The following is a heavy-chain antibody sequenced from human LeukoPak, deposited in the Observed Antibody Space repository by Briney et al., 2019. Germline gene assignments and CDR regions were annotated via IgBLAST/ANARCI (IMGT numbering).Heavy chain of an antibody. J-gene: IGHJ3*02. V-gene: IGHV3-53*01. CDR1: GFTVSSNY. D-gene: IGHD1-14*01. CDR2: IYSGGST. Sequence: GGSLRLSCAASGFTVSSNYMSWVRQAPGKGLEWVSVIYSGGSTYYADSVKGRFTISRDNSKNTLYLQMNSLRAEDTATYYCAKDREDHNNIWDAFDIWGQGTMVTVSS. CDR3: AKDREDHNNIWDAFDI.